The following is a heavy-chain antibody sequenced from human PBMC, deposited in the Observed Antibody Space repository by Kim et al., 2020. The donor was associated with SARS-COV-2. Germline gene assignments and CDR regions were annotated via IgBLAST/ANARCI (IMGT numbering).Heavy chain of an antibody. CDR2: INHSGST. V-gene: IGHV4-34*01. J-gene: IGHJ4*02. Sequence: SETLSLTCAVYGGSFSGYYWSWIRQPPGKGLEWIGEINHSGSTNYNPSLKSRVTISVDTSKNQFSLKLTSVTAADTAVFYCARAGMVVVVTEFDYWGQGT. CDR1: GGSFSGYY. D-gene: IGHD3-22*01. CDR3: ARAGMVVVVTEFDY.